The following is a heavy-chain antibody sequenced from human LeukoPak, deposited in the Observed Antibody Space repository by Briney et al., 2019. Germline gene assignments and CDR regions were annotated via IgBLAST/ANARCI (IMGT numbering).Heavy chain of an antibody. CDR1: GDTFINYY. CDR2: INPSGGSV. V-gene: IGHV1-46*01. D-gene: IGHD3-9*01. CDR3: ATDDILTGSSEFDY. Sequence: ASVKVSCKASGDTFINYYMHWVRQAPGQGLEWMGIINPSGGSVSYAQKFQGRVTMTRDTSTSTVYMDLSNLRSEDTAVYYCATDDILTGSSEFDYWGQGTLVTVSS. J-gene: IGHJ4*02.